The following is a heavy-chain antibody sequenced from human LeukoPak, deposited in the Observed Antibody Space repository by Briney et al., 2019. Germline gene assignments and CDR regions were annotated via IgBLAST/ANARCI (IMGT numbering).Heavy chain of an antibody. CDR2: INPSGGST. D-gene: IGHD1-1*01. CDR3: ARVQRSMDV. V-gene: IGHV1-46*01. Sequence: ASVKVSCKASGYTFTSYYMHWVRQAPGQGLEWMGIINPSGGSTSYAQKFQGRVTMTRDTSKNQFSLKLSSVTAADTAVYYCARVQRSMDVWGQGTTVTVSS. CDR1: GYTFTSYY. J-gene: IGHJ6*02.